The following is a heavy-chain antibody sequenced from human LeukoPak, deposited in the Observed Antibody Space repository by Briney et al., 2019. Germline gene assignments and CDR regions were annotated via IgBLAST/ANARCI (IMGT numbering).Heavy chain of an antibody. CDR2: INTKGET. CDR3: ATSNDAKIAPFDH. Sequence: SETLSLTCTVSGVSMSAYQWSWVRQSPEKGLEWVGCINTKGETSYNPSLKSRVTTSVDTSKSQFSLRLTSVTAADTAVYYCATSNDAKIAPFDHWGQGAPVTVSS. CDR1: GVSMSAYQ. J-gene: IGHJ4*02. D-gene: IGHD2-21*01. V-gene: IGHV4-4*09.